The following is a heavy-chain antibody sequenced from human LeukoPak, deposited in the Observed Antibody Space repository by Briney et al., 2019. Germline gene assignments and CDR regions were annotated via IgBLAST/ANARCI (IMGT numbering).Heavy chain of an antibody. D-gene: IGHD4-17*01. Sequence: HPGGSLRLSCAASGFTFSSYGMHWVRQAPGKGLEWVAFIRYDGSNKYYADSVKGRFTISRDNSKNTLYLQMNSLRAEDTAVYYCAKVMTTATTWGFDYWGQGTLVTVSS. CDR3: AKVMTTATTWGFDY. V-gene: IGHV3-30*02. CDR1: GFTFSSYG. J-gene: IGHJ4*02. CDR2: IRYDGSNK.